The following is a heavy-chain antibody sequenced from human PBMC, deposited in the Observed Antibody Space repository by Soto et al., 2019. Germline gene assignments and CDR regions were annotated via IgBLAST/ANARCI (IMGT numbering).Heavy chain of an antibody. V-gene: IGHV1-46*01. Sequence: QVQLVQSGAEVKKPGASVKVSCKASGYTFTSYYMHWVRQAPGQGLEWMGIINPSGGSPSSAQKFQGIVTMARDTSTSTVYMELSSLRSEDTAVYYCASRYGSSTSGYGRDYYYYGMDVWGQGTTVTVSS. CDR3: ASRYGSSTSGYGRDYYYYGMDV. J-gene: IGHJ6*02. CDR2: INPSGGSP. CDR1: GYTFTSYY. D-gene: IGHD2-2*01.